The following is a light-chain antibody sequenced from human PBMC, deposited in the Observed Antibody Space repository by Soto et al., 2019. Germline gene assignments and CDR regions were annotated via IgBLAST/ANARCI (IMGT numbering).Light chain of an antibody. CDR3: QQSSTTPWT. V-gene: IGKV1-39*01. CDR2: LTS. Sequence: DIQMTQSPSFLSASVGDRITITCRASQSISTYLNWFQQKPGRAPKLLIYLTSTLESGVPSRFSGSGSGTDFTLTISSLQPEDFATYHCQQSSTTPWTFGQGTKVDVK. CDR1: QSISTY. J-gene: IGKJ1*01.